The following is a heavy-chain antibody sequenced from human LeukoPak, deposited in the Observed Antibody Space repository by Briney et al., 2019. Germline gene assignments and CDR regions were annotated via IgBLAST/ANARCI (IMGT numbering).Heavy chain of an antibody. CDR3: ATGSGIAAGYYYYGMDV. CDR1: GYTLTELS. D-gene: IGHD6-25*01. Sequence: WASVKVSCKVSGYTLTELSMHWVRQAPGKGLEWVGGFDPEDGETIYAQKFQGRVTMTEDTSTDTAYMELSSLRSEDTAVYYCATGSGIAAGYYYYGMDVWGKGTTVTVSS. J-gene: IGHJ6*04. V-gene: IGHV1-24*01. CDR2: FDPEDGET.